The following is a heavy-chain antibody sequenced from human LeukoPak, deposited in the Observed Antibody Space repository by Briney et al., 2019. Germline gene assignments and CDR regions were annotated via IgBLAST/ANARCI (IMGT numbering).Heavy chain of an antibody. Sequence: SETLSLTCTVSGGSISSYYWSWIRQPPGKGLEWIGYIYYSGSTNYNPSPKSRVTISVDTSKNQFSLKLSSVTAADTAVYYCARHEELYYGDYGNLYYYYGMDVWGQGTTVTVSS. CDR1: GGSISSYY. CDR3: ARHEELYYGDYGNLYYYYGMDV. V-gene: IGHV4-59*08. J-gene: IGHJ6*02. CDR2: IYYSGST. D-gene: IGHD4-17*01.